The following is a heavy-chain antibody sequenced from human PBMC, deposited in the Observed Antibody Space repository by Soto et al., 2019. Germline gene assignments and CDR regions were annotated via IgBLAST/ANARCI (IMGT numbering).Heavy chain of an antibody. Sequence: EVQLVESGGRLVQPGRSLGLSCVGTGLNFDDFAMHWVRQAPGKGLEWVSGITWNSRVLAYADSVTGRFTISRDNARNSLYLQMDSLRDEETALYYCAKGRYDFWSPYYFDCWGQGTLVTVSS. V-gene: IGHV3-9*01. D-gene: IGHD3-3*01. CDR2: ITWNSRVL. CDR1: GLNFDDFA. CDR3: AKGRYDFWSPYYFDC. J-gene: IGHJ4*02.